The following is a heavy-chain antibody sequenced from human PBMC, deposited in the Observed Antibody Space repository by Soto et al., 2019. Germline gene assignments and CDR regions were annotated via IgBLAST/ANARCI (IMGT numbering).Heavy chain of an antibody. V-gene: IGHV4-59*10. D-gene: IGHD4-17*01. CDR1: GASITSYY. CDR3: ARSSGDDFFYYGMDV. J-gene: IGHJ6*02. Sequence: SETLSLTCSVCGASITSYYWSWIRQSAGEGLQWIGRVYARGATNYNPSLKSRVTISGNTSKNQFSLKLTSVTAADTAVYYCARSSGDDFFYYGMDVWGHGTTVTVSS. CDR2: VYARGAT.